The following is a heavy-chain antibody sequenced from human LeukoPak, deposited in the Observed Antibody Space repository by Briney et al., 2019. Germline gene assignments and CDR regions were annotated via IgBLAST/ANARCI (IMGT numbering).Heavy chain of an antibody. CDR3: AKDRYDSSVPREDNYFDY. J-gene: IGHJ4*02. CDR2: ISGSGGST. CDR1: GFTFSNYG. D-gene: IGHD3-22*01. V-gene: IGHV3-23*01. Sequence: PGGSLRLSCAASGFTFSNYGMSWVRQAPGKGLEWVSAISGSGGSTYYADSVKGRFTISRDNSKNTLYLQMNSLRAEDMAVYYCAKDRYDSSVPREDNYFDYWGQGTLVIVSS.